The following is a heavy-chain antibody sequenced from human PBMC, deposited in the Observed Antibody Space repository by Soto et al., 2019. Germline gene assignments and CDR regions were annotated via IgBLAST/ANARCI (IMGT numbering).Heavy chain of an antibody. CDR1: GGSISSSSYY. CDR2: IYYSGST. CDR3: ASAVYCSGSYYVVTFDY. Sequence: PSETLSLTCTVSGGSISSSSYYWGWIRQPPGKGLEWIGSIYYSGSTYYNPSLKSRVTISVDTSKNQFSLKLSSVTAADTAVYYWASAVYCSGSYYVVTFDYWGQGTLVTVSS. D-gene: IGHD3-10*01. J-gene: IGHJ4*02. V-gene: IGHV4-39*01.